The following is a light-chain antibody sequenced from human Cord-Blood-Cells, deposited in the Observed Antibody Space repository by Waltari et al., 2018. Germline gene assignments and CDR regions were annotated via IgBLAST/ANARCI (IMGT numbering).Light chain of an antibody. J-gene: IGLJ1*01. CDR3: CSYAGSSTYYV. V-gene: IGLV2-23*01. Sequence: QSALTQPASVSGSPGQSITISCTGTSSDVGSYNLVSWYPQHPGKAPKLMIYEGSKRPSGVSNRFSCAKSGNTASLTISGLQAEDEADYYCCSYAGSSTYYVFGTGTKVTVL. CDR1: SSDVGSYNL. CDR2: EGS.